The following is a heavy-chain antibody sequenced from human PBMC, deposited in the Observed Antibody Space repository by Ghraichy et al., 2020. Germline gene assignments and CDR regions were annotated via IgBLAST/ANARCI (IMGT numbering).Heavy chain of an antibody. J-gene: IGHJ6*02. CDR2: ISGSGGST. D-gene: IGHD2-21*01. CDR1: GFTFSSYA. CDR3: EKDLWGIRCGMDF. Sequence: GGSLRLSCAASGFTFSSYAMSWVRQAPGKGLEWVSAISGSGGSTYYADSVKGRFTISRDNSKNTLYLQMNSLRAEDTAVYDCEKDLWGIRCGMDFWGQGTTVTVSS. V-gene: IGHV3-23*01.